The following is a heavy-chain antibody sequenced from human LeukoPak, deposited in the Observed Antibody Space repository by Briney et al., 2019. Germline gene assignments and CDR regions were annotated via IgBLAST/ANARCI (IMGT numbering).Heavy chain of an antibody. J-gene: IGHJ3*02. Sequence: GGSLRLSCAASGFTFSSYAMHWVRQAPGKGLEYVSAISSNGGSTYYANSVKGRFTISRDNSKNTLYLQMGSLRAEDMAVYYCARESYCDSSGFDDAFDIWGQGTMVTVSS. CDR2: ISSNGGST. V-gene: IGHV3-64*01. CDR3: ARESYCDSSGFDDAFDI. D-gene: IGHD3-22*01. CDR1: GFTFSSYA.